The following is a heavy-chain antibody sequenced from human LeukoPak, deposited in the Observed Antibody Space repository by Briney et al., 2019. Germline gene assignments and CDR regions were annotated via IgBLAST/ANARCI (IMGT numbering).Heavy chain of an antibody. CDR2: VHLDGRT. V-gene: IGHV4-4*02. CDR1: GGSISSTNW. J-gene: IGHJ4*02. D-gene: IGHD3-3*01. Sequence: PSETLSLTCGVSGGSISSTNWWTWIRQPPGKGLEWIGEVHLDGRTNYNPSLESRLTMSVDLSENHISLKLTSVTAAGTAVYYCAREGGFYRPLDYTGQGTLVTVSS. CDR3: AREGGFYRPLDY.